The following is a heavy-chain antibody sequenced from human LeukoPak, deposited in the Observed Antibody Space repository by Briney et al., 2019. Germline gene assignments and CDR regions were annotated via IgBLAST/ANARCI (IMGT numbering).Heavy chain of an antibody. D-gene: IGHD5-18*01. Sequence: SETLSLTCTVSGYSISSTYYGGWIRQPPGKGLEWIATISHSGSTYYHPSLRSRVTISIDTSKNKFSLKLSSVTAADTAAYYCVRVNTPVATFDYWGQGTLVTVSS. CDR2: ISHSGST. CDR1: GYSISSTYY. CDR3: VRVNTPVATFDY. V-gene: IGHV4-38-2*02. J-gene: IGHJ4*02.